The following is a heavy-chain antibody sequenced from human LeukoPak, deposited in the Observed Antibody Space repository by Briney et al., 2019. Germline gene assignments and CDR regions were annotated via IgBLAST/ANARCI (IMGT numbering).Heavy chain of an antibody. Sequence: ASVKVSCKASGYTFTSYYMHWVRQAPGQGLKWMGIMNPSGGSTSYAQKFQGRVTMTRDTSTSTVYMELSSLRSEDTAVYYCARSIAVAGLGYWGQGTLVTVSS. CDR2: MNPSGGST. J-gene: IGHJ4*02. D-gene: IGHD6-19*01. V-gene: IGHV1-46*01. CDR1: GYTFTSYY. CDR3: ARSIAVAGLGY.